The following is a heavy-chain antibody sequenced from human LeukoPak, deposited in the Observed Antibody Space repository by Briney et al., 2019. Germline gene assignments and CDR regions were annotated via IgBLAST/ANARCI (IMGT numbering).Heavy chain of an antibody. D-gene: IGHD6-6*01. J-gene: IGHJ5*02. CDR1: GYTFTSYY. Sequence: ASVKVYCKASGYTFTSYYMQWVRQAPGQGLEWMGIINPSGGSTSYAQKFQGRVTMTRDTSTSTVYMELSSLRSEDTAVYYCARDPSSIAARPRRKYWFDPWGQGTLVTVSS. V-gene: IGHV1-46*01. CDR3: ARDPSSIAARPRRKYWFDP. CDR2: INPSGGST.